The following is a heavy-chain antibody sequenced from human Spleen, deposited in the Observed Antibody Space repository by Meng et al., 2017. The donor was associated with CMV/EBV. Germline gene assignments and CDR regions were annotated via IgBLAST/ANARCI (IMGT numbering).Heavy chain of an antibody. Sequence: SCAASGFTVSSNYMSWVRQAPGKGLEWVSVIYSGGSTYYADSVKGRFTISRDNSKNTLYLQMNSLRAEDTAVYYCARDEPYCSSTSCYTYWGQGTLVTVSS. CDR2: IYSGGST. CDR3: ARDEPYCSSTSCYTY. J-gene: IGHJ4*02. D-gene: IGHD2-2*02. CDR1: GFTVSSNY. V-gene: IGHV3-53*01.